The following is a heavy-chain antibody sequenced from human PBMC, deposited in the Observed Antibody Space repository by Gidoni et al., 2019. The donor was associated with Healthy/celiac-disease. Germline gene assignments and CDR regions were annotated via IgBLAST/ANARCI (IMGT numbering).Heavy chain of an antibody. CDR2: LWYDGSNK. D-gene: IGHD3-3*01. CDR1: GVTFSSYG. J-gene: IGHJ3*02. CDR3: ARDRITIFGVVIPWGDAFDI. V-gene: IGHV3-33*01. Sequence: QVQLVESGGGVVQPGRYLRLSCAASGVTFSSYGMNWVRQAPGKGLEWVAVLWYDGSNKYYADSVKGRFTISRDNSKNTLYLQMNSLRAEDTAVYYCARDRITIFGVVIPWGDAFDIWGQGTMVTVSS.